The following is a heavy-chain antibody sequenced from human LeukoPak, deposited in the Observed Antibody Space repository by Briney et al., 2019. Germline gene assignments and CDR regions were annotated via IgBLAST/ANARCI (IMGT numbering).Heavy chain of an antibody. CDR1: GFTFSSYS. J-gene: IGHJ4*02. D-gene: IGHD3-22*01. V-gene: IGHV3-48*04. CDR3: ARDPYYYDSSGHHR. Sequence: PGGSLRLSCAASGFTFSSYSMNWVRQAPGKGLEWVSYISSSGSTIYYADSVKGRFTISRDNAKNSLYLQMNSLRAEDTAVYYCARDPYYYDSSGHHRWGQGTLVTVSS. CDR2: ISSSGSTI.